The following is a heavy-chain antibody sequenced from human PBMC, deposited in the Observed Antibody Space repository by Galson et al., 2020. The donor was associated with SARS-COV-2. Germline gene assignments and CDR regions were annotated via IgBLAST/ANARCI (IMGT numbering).Heavy chain of an antibody. CDR2: ISHSGST. CDR3: ARRADSSSWFGFDY. Sequence: SETLSLTCAVYVGSFSDYYWTWIRQPPGKGLEWIGEISHSGSTNYNPSLKSRVTISVDTSKNQFSLRLTSVTAADTAVYYCARRADSSSWFGFDYWGQEPWSPSPQ. CDR1: VGSFSDYY. J-gene: IGHJ4*01. D-gene: IGHD6-13*01. V-gene: IGHV4-34*01.